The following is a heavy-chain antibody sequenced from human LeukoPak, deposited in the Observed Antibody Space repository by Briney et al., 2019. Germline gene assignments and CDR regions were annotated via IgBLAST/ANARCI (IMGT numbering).Heavy chain of an antibody. CDR2: IYYSGST. J-gene: IGHJ4*02. D-gene: IGHD3-10*01. Sequence: SETLSLTCTVSGGSISSYYWSWIRQPPGKGLEWIGYIYYSGSTNYNPSLKSRVTISVDTSKNQFSLKLSSVTAADTAVYYCARDPVRGVTPFDYWGQGTLVTVSS. V-gene: IGHV4-59*12. CDR1: GGSISSYY. CDR3: ARDPVRGVTPFDY.